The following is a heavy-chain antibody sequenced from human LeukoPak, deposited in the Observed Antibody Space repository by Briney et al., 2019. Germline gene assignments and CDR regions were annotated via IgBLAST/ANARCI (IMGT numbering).Heavy chain of an antibody. J-gene: IGHJ4*02. Sequence: SETLSLTCTVSGGTISSSSYYWGWIRQPPGKGLKWIGSIYYSGSTYYNPSLKSRVTISVDTSKNQFSLKLSSVTAADTAVYYCARQVIAAAGNDYWGQGTLVTVSS. CDR2: IYYSGST. V-gene: IGHV4-39*01. CDR1: GGTISSSSYY. CDR3: ARQVIAAAGNDY. D-gene: IGHD6-13*01.